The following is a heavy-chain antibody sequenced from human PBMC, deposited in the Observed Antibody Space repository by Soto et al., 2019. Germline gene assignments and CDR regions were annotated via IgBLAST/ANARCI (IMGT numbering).Heavy chain of an antibody. V-gene: IGHV4-4*07. Sequence: SETLSLTCTVSGASISNSFWNWIRQPAGKGLEWIGRIHSSGSTNSNPSLKIRVTMSVDTSKNQSSLKVRSMTAADTAVYYCARGLRHFDWLPDHWGRGPQVTVAP. J-gene: IGHJ5*02. CDR2: IHSSGST. D-gene: IGHD3-9*01. CDR3: ARGLRHFDWLPDH. CDR1: GASISNSF.